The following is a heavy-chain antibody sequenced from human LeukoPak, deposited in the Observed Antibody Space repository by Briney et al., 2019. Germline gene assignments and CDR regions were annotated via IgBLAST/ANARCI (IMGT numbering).Heavy chain of an antibody. J-gene: IGHJ6*02. CDR3: ARGDVVVVVQDYYYYGMDV. D-gene: IGHD2-15*01. CDR1: GGSISSGDYY. V-gene: IGHV4-30-4*01. Sequence: SETLSLTCTVSGGSISSGDYYWSWIRQPPGKGLEWIGYIYYSGSTYYNPSLKSRVTISVDTSKNQFSLKLSSVTAADTAVYYCARGDVVVVVQDYYYYGMDVWGRGTTVTVSS. CDR2: IYYSGST.